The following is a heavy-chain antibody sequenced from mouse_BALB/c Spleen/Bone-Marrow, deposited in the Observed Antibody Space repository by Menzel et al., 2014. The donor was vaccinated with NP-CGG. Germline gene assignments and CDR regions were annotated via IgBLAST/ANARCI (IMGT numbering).Heavy chain of an antibody. D-gene: IGHD2-3*01. Sequence: EVKLMESGPELVKPGASVKMSCKASGYTFTSYIMHWVKQKPGQGLEWIGYINPYNDGTKYNEKFKGKATLTSGKSSSTAYMELSSLTSEDSAVYYCARRWLPYAMDYWGQGTSVTVSS. CDR1: GYTFTSYI. CDR3: ARRWLPYAMDY. V-gene: IGHV1-14*01. CDR2: INPYNDGT. J-gene: IGHJ4*01.